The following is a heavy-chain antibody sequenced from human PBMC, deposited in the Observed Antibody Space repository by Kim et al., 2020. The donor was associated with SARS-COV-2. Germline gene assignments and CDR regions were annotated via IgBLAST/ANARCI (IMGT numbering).Heavy chain of an antibody. V-gene: IGHV4-39*01. D-gene: IGHD3-9*01. J-gene: IGHJ4*02. Sequence: RRVPISVDTSKNQFSLKLSSVTAADTAVYYCARSYDILTGYYSPAYDYWGQGTLVTVSS. CDR3: ARSYDILTGYYSPAYDY.